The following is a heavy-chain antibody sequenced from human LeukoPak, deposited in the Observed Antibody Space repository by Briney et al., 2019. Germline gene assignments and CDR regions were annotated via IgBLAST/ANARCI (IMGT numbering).Heavy chain of an antibody. D-gene: IGHD3-3*01. CDR3: ARDHSEYYDSPYYFDY. CDR2: ISYDGSNK. J-gene: IGHJ4*02. V-gene: IGHV3-30-3*01. CDR1: GFTFSSYA. Sequence: GGSLRLSCAASGFTFSSYAMHWVRQAPGMGLEWVAVISYDGSNKYYADSVKGRFTISRDNSKNTLYLQMNSLRAEDTAVYYCARDHSEYYDSPYYFDYWGQGTLVTVSS.